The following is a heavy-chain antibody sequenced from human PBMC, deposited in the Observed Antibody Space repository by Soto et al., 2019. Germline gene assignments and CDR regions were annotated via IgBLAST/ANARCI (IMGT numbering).Heavy chain of an antibody. D-gene: IGHD3-10*01. CDR1: GFTFSSYS. J-gene: IGHJ6*02. Sequence: EVQLVESGGGLVQPGGSLRLSCAASGFTFSSYSMNWVRQAPGKGLEWVSYISSSSSTIYYADSVKGRFTISRDNAKNSLYLQMNSLRDEDRAVYYCARGNVLWFGELEKYYYYGMDVWGQGTTVTVSS. CDR2: ISSSSSTI. V-gene: IGHV3-48*02. CDR3: ARGNVLWFGELEKYYYYGMDV.